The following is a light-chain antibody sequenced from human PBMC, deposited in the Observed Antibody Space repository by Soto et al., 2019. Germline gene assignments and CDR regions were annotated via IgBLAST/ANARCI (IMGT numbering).Light chain of an antibody. CDR3: QQSYGTPLT. CDR2: GAS. Sequence: DIQMTQSPSSLSASVGDRVTITCRASQSISSYLNWYQQKPGKAPKFLIYGASSLQSGVPSRFSGSGSGTDFTLTISSLQPEDFATYYCQQSYGTPLTFGPGTKVDIK. V-gene: IGKV1-39*01. CDR1: QSISSY. J-gene: IGKJ3*01.